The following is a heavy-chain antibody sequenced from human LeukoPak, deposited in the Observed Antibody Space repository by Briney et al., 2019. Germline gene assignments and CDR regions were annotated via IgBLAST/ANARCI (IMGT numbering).Heavy chain of an antibody. V-gene: IGHV4-34*01. J-gene: IGHJ4*03. CDR2: INHRGDT. CDR1: GGSFSSYY. Sequence: SETLSLTCAVYGGSFSSYYWSWIRQSPGKGLEWIAEINHRGDTNHNPSVKSRVTISVDTSKNQFSLKVTSLTAADTAVYYCARGPTISETGYFDYWGRGTLVTVSS. D-gene: IGHD1-1*01. CDR3: ARGPTISETGYFDY.